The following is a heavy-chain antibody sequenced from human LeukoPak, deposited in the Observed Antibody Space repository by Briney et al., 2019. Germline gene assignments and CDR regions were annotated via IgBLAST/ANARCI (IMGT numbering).Heavy chain of an antibody. V-gene: IGHV4-39*01. CDR2: LYYSGST. Sequence: SETLSLTCTVSGGSISSYYWGWIRQPPGKGLEWIGSLYYSGSTYYNPSLKSRVTISGDTSKNQFSLKLSSVTAADTTVYYCARHSMNSPTHFDYWGQGTLVTVSS. D-gene: IGHD2-21*01. CDR1: GGSISSYY. CDR3: ARHSMNSPTHFDY. J-gene: IGHJ4*02.